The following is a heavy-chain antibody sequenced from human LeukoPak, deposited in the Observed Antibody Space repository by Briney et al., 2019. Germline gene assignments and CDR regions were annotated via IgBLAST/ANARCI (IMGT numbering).Heavy chain of an antibody. CDR2: MRSKGYGGTK. V-gene: IGHV3-49*04. CDR3: TRGYCSGGSCYYPSSGFDY. Sequence: GGSLRLSCTASGFTFGDYAMSWVRQAPGKGLEWVGFMRSKGYGGTKEYAASAKGRFTISRDDSKSIAYLQMNSLKTEDTAVYYCTRGYCSGGSCYYPSSGFDYWGQGTLVTVSS. J-gene: IGHJ4*02. D-gene: IGHD2-15*01. CDR1: GFTFGDYA.